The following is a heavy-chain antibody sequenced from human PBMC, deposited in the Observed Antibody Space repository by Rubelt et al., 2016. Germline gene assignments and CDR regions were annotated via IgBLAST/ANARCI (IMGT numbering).Heavy chain of an antibody. V-gene: IGHV4-59*08. CDR2: IYYSGTT. Sequence: QVQLQESGPGLVKPSETLSLICTVSGGSISSSYWSWIRQPPGKGLEWIGYIYYSGTTTYNPSFRSRVTISVDTSKNQFSLKLSSVAAADTAVYYCAKHSYWYFDLWGRGTLVTVSS. CDR1: GGSISSSY. CDR3: AKHSYWYFDL. J-gene: IGHJ2*01.